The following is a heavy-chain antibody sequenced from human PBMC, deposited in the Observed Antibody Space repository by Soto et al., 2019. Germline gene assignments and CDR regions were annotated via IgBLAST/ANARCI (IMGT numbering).Heavy chain of an antibody. CDR3: TTDPPEYHYYGRDV. CDR2: SKGKTDGATI. V-gene: IGHV3-15*07. D-gene: IGHD6-6*01. Sequence: NPGGSLRLSCVASNFTFNTAWMTWVRQAPGKGLEWVGRSKGKTDGATIDYAAPVQGRFTISRDDSKNTLYLQMDSLKTEDTAMYYCTTDPPEYHYYGRDVWGQGTSVTVSS. J-gene: IGHJ6*02. CDR1: NFTFNTAW.